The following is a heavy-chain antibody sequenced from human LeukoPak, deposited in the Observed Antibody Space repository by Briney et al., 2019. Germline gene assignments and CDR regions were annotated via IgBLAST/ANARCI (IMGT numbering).Heavy chain of an antibody. Sequence: PGKSLRLSCAASGFTFSGYPIHWVRQAPGKGLEWVAVISYDGSNKYYADSVKGRFTISRDNSKNTLYLQMNSLRAEDTAVYYCASSIGNYWGQGTLVTVSS. CDR3: ASSIGNY. V-gene: IGHV3-30-3*01. J-gene: IGHJ4*02. D-gene: IGHD2/OR15-2a*01. CDR2: ISYDGSNK. CDR1: GFTFSGYP.